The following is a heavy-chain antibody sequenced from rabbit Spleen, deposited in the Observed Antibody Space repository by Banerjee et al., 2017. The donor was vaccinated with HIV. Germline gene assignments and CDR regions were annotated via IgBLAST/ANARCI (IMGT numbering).Heavy chain of an antibody. CDR3: ARRPAMTLVVNL. CDR2: IWTGSSGST. CDR1: GVSFSSSYY. D-gene: IGHD2-1*01. V-gene: IGHV1S40*01. J-gene: IGHJ3*01. Sequence: QSLEESGGDLVKPGASLTLTCTASGVSFSSSYYMCWVRQAPGKGLEWIACIWTGSSGSTYYASWAKGRFTISKTSSTTVTLQMTSLTAADTATYFCARRPAMTLVVNLWGQGTLVTVS.